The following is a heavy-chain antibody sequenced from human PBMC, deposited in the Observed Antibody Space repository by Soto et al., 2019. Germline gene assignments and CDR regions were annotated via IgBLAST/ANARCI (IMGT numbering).Heavy chain of an antibody. CDR1: GFTFSSYG. D-gene: IGHD6-13*01. CDR3: ARDHRVSRLWGVSAAGTGSAFDI. CDR2: IWYDGSNK. J-gene: IGHJ3*02. V-gene: IGHV3-33*01. Sequence: HPGGSLRLSCAACGFTFSSYGMHWVRQAPGKGLEWVAVIWYDGSNKYYADSVKGRFTISRDNSKNTLYLQMNSLRAEDTAVYYCARDHRVSRLWGVSAAGTGSAFDIWGQGTMVTVSS.